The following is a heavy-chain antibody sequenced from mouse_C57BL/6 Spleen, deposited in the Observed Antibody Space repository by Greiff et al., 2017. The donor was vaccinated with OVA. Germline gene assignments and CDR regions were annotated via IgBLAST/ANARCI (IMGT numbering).Heavy chain of an antibody. D-gene: IGHD2-1*01. CDR3: ARSIYYGNYGYAY. CDR1: GYAFRSSW. J-gene: IGHJ3*01. CDR2: IYTGDGDT. Sequence: VQLQQSGPELVKPGASVTISCKASGYAFRSSWMTWVKQRPGKGLEWIGRIYTGDGDTNYNGKFKGKATLSADKSSSTAYMQLSSLTSEDSAVYFCARSIYYGNYGYAYWGQGTLVTVSA. V-gene: IGHV1-82*01.